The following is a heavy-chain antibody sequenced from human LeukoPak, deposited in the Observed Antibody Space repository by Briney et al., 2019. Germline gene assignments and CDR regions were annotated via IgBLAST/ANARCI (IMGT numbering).Heavy chain of an antibody. D-gene: IGHD6-13*01. Sequence: APVTVSCKASGYTFTGYYMHWVRQAPGQGLEWMGWINPNSGGTNYAQKFQGRVTMTRDTSISTAYMELSRLRSDDTAVYYCARIAAASGAFDIWGQGTMVTVSS. CDR2: INPNSGGT. CDR3: ARIAAASGAFDI. J-gene: IGHJ3*02. V-gene: IGHV1-2*02. CDR1: GYTFTGYY.